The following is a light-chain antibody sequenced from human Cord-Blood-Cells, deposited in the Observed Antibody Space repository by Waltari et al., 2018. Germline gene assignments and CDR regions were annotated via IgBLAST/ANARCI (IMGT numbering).Light chain of an antibody. J-gene: IGLJ3*02. CDR3: SSYTSSSTWV. V-gene: IGLV2-14*03. Sequence: QSALTQPASVSGSPGQSITISCTGTSSDVGGSNYVSWYQQHPGKAPKLMIYDVSNRPSGVSNRFSGSKSGNTASRTISGLQAEDEAEYYCSSYTSSSTWVFGGGTKLTVL. CDR1: SSDVGGSNY. CDR2: DVS.